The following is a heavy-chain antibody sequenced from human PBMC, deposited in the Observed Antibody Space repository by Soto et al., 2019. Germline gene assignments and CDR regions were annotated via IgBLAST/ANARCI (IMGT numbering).Heavy chain of an antibody. CDR1: AITLRSYA. D-gene: IGHD3-3*01. CDR2: ISGSGGST. Sequence: WGYLRLSCVFSAITLRSYAITWVRQAPGKGLDFPSAISGSGGSTYYADSVKGRFTISRDNSKDTLYLQMTSLSAEDTAIYYCAKGPTIFGVVITYSFYYGLEGSGQGTTVTVSS. J-gene: IGHJ6*02. CDR3: AKGPTIFGVVITYSFYYGLEG. V-gene: IGHV3-23*01.